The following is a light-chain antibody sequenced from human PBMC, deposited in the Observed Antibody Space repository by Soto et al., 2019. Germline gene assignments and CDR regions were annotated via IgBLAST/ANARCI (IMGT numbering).Light chain of an antibody. CDR1: QSVSSS. Sequence: EIVMTQSPATLSVSPGERATLSCRTSQSVSSSLAWYQQKPGQAPSLLIYGASTRATGTPARFSGSGSGTEFTLTISRLQSEDFAVYYCQQYKNWPPITFGQGTRLEI. J-gene: IGKJ5*01. CDR2: GAS. V-gene: IGKV3-15*01. CDR3: QQYKNWPPIT.